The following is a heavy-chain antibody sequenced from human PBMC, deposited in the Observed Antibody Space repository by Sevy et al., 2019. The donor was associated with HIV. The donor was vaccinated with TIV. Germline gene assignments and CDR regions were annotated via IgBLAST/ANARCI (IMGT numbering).Heavy chain of an antibody. CDR2: ISYDGSIE. D-gene: IGHD2-15*01. CDR3: AKDSSYCSGGSCNSEYFQH. Sequence: GESLKISCAASGFSFSSYGMHWVRQAPGRGLEWVALISYDGSIEDYADSVKGRFTISRDNYKNTLYLQMNSLRAEDTAVYYCAKDSSYCSGGSCNSEYFQHWGQGTLVTVSS. J-gene: IGHJ1*01. CDR1: GFSFSSYG. V-gene: IGHV3-30*18.